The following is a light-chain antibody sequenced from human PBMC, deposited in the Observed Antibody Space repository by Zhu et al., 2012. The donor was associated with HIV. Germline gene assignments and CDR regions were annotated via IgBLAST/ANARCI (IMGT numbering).Light chain of an antibody. CDR1: QSISSN. V-gene: IGKV3-15*01. Sequence: IVMTQSPATLSVSLGERVTLSCRASQSISSNLAWYQQKPGQAPRLPARFSGSGSGTEFSLTISSLESEDFAVYYCQQYDNWPPLTFGGGTKVEIK. CDR3: QQYDNWPPLT. J-gene: IGKJ4*01.